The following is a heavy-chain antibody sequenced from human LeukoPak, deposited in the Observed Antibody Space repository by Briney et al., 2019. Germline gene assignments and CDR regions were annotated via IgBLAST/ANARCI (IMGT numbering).Heavy chain of an antibody. Sequence: PSETLSLTCAVSGGSFSGYYWSWIRQPPGKGLEWIGEINHSGSTNYNPSLRSRVTISVDTSKNQFSLKLSSVTAADTAVYYCARAGFRSGYYNNWFDPWGQGTLVTVSS. CDR2: INHSGST. D-gene: IGHD3-3*01. CDR1: GGSFSGYY. CDR3: ARAGFRSGYYNNWFDP. V-gene: IGHV4-34*01. J-gene: IGHJ5*02.